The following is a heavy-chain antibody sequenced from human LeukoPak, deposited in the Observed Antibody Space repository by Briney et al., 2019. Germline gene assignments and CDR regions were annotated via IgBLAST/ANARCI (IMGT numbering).Heavy chain of an antibody. CDR2: ISWNSGSI. Sequence: PGGSLRLSCAASGFTFDDYAMHWVRQAPGKGLEWVSGISWNSGSIGYADSVKGRFTISRDNAKNSLYLQMNSLRAEDTALYYCAKSRGGTITHYIDYWGQGSLV. CDR1: GFTFDDYA. J-gene: IGHJ4*02. CDR3: AKSRGGTITHYIDY. D-gene: IGHD5-24*01. V-gene: IGHV3-9*01.